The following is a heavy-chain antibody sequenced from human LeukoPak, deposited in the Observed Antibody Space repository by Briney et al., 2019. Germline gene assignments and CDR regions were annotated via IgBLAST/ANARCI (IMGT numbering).Heavy chain of an antibody. CDR3: ARDRSYYDILTGYLTLAIFDY. CDR2: ININSGSK. Sequence: ASVKLCCTASGSTFTGYYMHMVRHAPGPGHELMGWININSGSKNIAKKCRGRVTMTRDTSISTAYMEMSRLRSYDTAVYYCARDRSYYDILTGYLTLAIFDYWGQGTLVTVSS. CDR1: GSTFTGYY. D-gene: IGHD3-9*01. V-gene: IGHV1-2*02. J-gene: IGHJ4*02.